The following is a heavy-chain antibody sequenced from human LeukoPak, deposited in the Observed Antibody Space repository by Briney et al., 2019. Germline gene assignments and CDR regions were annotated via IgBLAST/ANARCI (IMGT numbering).Heavy chain of an antibody. CDR2: ISGGGGST. Sequence: GGSLRLSCAASGFTFTSYSMNWVRQAPGKGLEWVTTISGGGGSTYYADSVKGRFTISRDNSKNTLYLQVNSLRAEDTAVYYCAKGGKWDVTPFDYWGQGTLVTVSS. V-gene: IGHV3-23*01. CDR1: GFTFTSYS. J-gene: IGHJ4*02. CDR3: AKGGKWDVTPFDY. D-gene: IGHD1-26*01.